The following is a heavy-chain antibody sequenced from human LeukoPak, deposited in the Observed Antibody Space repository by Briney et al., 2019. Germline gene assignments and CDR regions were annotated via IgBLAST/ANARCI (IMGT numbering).Heavy chain of an antibody. D-gene: IGHD3-10*01. V-gene: IGHV4-61*01. CDR1: GGSDSSGSYY. CDR3: AREQRINPFNWFDP. Sequence: PSETLSLTCTVSGGSDSSGSYYWSWIRQPPGKGLEWIGHIYYNGGTNYNPSLKSRVTISVDTSKHQLSLKLSSVTAADTAVYFCAREQRINPFNWFDPWGQGTLVTVSS. CDR2: IYYNGGT. J-gene: IGHJ5*02.